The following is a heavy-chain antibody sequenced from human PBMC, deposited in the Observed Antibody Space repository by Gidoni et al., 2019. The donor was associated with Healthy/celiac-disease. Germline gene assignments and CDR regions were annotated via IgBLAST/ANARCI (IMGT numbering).Heavy chain of an antibody. CDR1: GFTFSSYA. J-gene: IGHJ4*02. V-gene: IGHV3-30-3*01. Sequence: QVQLVESGGGVVQPGRSLRLSCAASGFTFSSYAMHWVRQAPGKGLEWVAVRSYDGSNKYYADSVKGRFTISRDNSKNTLYLQMNSLRAEDTAVYYCARESARTFRGGLHFDYWGQGTLVTVSS. CDR3: ARESARTFRGGLHFDY. CDR2: RSYDGSNK. D-gene: IGHD1-26*01.